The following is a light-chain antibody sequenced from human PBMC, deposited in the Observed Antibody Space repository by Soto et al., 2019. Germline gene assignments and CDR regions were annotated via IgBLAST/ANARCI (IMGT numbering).Light chain of an antibody. Sequence: QSVLTQPPSVSGAPGQRVTISCTGSSSNIGAGYDVHWYQQLPGTAPKLLMYGNSNRPSGVPDRFSGSKSGTSASLAITGLQAEEEADYYCQSYDSSLRGWVFGAGTKLTVL. CDR2: GNS. V-gene: IGLV1-40*01. J-gene: IGLJ3*02. CDR1: SSNIGAGYD. CDR3: QSYDSSLRGWV.